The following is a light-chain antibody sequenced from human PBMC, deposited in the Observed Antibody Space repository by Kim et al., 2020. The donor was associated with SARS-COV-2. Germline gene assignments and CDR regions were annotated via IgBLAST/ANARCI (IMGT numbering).Light chain of an antibody. CDR3: QVWDSGVI. CDR2: RDR. J-gene: IGLJ2*01. V-gene: IGLV3-9*01. CDR1: NIERRT. Sequence: SYELTQPLSVSVALGQTARITCGGSNIERRTVNWYQQKPGQAPFLVIYRDRTRPSGIPERFSGSNSGNTATLTISSAQVADEADYYCQVWDSGVIFGGGTQLTVL.